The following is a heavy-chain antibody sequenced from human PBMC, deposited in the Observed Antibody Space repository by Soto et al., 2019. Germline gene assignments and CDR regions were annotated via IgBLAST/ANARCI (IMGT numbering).Heavy chain of an antibody. V-gene: IGHV1-69*02. CDR3: AQMWFGELWHGMDV. CDR2: IIPILDVA. Sequence: QLVQSGAEVKRPGSSVKVSCKASGGDFLSYTISWVRQVPGQGPEWMRTIIPILDVAKNAPKFQGRVAITADKATSTVYMELRSLRSDEAAVYYCAQMWFGELWHGMDVWGQGTTITVSS. J-gene: IGHJ6*02. CDR1: GGDFLSYT. D-gene: IGHD3-10*01.